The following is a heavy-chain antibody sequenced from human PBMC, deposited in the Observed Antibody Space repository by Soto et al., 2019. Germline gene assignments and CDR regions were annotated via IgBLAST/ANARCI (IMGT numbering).Heavy chain of an antibody. Sequence: EVQLVESGGGLVQPGGSLRLSCAASGFTFSSYSMNWVRQAPGKGLEWVSYISSSSSTIYYADSVKGRFTISRDNAKNSLYLQMNSLRAEDTVVYYCARDGGDSSSWYFAFDIWGQGTMVTVSS. D-gene: IGHD6-13*01. V-gene: IGHV3-48*01. CDR1: GFTFSSYS. CDR2: ISSSSSTI. CDR3: ARDGGDSSSWYFAFDI. J-gene: IGHJ3*02.